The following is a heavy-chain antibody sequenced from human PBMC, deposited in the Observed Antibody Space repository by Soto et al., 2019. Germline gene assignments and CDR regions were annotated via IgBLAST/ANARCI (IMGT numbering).Heavy chain of an antibody. CDR3: AKTLKWELLEDPYFDY. V-gene: IGHV3-23*01. Sequence: GGSLRLSCAASGFTFSSYAMSWVRQAPGKGLEWVSAISGSGGSTYYADSVKGRFTISRDNSKNTLYLQMNSLRAEDTAVYYCAKTLKWELLEDPYFDYWGQGTLVTVSS. D-gene: IGHD1-26*01. CDR1: GFTFSSYA. J-gene: IGHJ4*02. CDR2: ISGSGGST.